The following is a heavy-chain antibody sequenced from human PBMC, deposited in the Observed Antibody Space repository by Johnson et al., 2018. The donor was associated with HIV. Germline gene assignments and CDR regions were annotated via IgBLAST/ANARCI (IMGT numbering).Heavy chain of an antibody. CDR2: ISYDGSKK. CDR3: AKDERAAAGTRGLDAFDI. D-gene: IGHD6-13*01. V-gene: IGHV3-30*04. CDR1: GFSFSNYA. Sequence: QVQLVESGGGVVQPGRSLRLSCAASGFSFSNYAMHWVRQAPGKGLEWVAVISYDGSKKYHADSVKGRFTIPRDNARSTLYLQMNSLRPEDTAVYYCAKDERAAAGTRGLDAFDIWGQGTMVTVSS. J-gene: IGHJ3*02.